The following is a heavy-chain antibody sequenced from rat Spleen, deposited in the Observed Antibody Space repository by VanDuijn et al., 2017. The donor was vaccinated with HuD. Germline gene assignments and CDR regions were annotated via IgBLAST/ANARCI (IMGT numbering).Heavy chain of an antibody. Sequence: EVQLVESGGGLVQPGRSLKLSCAASGFTFSDYYMAWVRQAPTKGLVWVATVSSSGGDTYYRDSVKGRFTISRDNAKSTLYLQMDSLRSEDTATYYCVRHRHTMRAFDYWGQGVMVTVPS. CDR3: VRHRHTMRAFDY. J-gene: IGHJ2*01. CDR1: GFTFSDYY. V-gene: IGHV5-25*01. D-gene: IGHD1-9*01. CDR2: VSSSGGDT.